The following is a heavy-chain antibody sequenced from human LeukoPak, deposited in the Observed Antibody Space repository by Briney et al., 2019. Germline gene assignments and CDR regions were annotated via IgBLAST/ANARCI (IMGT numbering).Heavy chain of an antibody. Sequence: GGSLRLSCAASGFTFSSYWMNWVRQAPGKGLEWVANIKQDGSEKYYVDSVKGRFTISRDNSKNTLYLQMNSLRAEDTAVYYCAKDPKYCSSTSCYTGDAFDIWGQGTMVTVSS. V-gene: IGHV3-7*01. CDR2: IKQDGSEK. J-gene: IGHJ3*02. D-gene: IGHD2-2*02. CDR3: AKDPKYCSSTSCYTGDAFDI. CDR1: GFTFSSYW.